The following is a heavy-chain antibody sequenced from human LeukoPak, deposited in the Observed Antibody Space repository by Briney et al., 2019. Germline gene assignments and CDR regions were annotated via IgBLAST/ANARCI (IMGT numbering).Heavy chain of an antibody. J-gene: IGHJ3*01. CDR3: AKEAGQDFGAFDAFDV. CDR1: GFTFSIYS. D-gene: IGHD4-17*01. V-gene: IGHV3-21*01. CDR2: IGGRSSSL. Sequence: PGGSLRLSCVASGFTFSIYSMNWVRQAPGKGLEWVSSIGGRSSSLYHAESVKGRFTISRDNARNSLYLQMNSLRAQDTAVYYCAKEAGQDFGAFDAFDVWGQGTMVTVSS.